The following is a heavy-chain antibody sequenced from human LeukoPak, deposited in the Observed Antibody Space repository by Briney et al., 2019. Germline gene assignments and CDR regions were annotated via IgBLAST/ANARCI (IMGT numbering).Heavy chain of an antibody. V-gene: IGHV3-21*01. CDR2: ISSSSSYI. D-gene: IGHD3-22*01. CDR3: ARDLPNYYDSSGYYGMLDY. J-gene: IGHJ4*02. Sequence: GGSLRLSCAASGLTFSSYSMNWVRQAPGKGLEWVSSISSSSSYIYYADSVKGRFTISRDNAKNSLYLQMNSLRAEDTAVYYCARDLPNYYDSSGYYGMLDYWGQGTLVTVSS. CDR1: GLTFSSYS.